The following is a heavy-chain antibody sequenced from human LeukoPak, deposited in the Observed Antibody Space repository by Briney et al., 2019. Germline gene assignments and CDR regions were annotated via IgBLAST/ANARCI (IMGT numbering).Heavy chain of an antibody. D-gene: IGHD2-2*01. J-gene: IGHJ4*02. CDR1: GGSISSYY. CDR2: IYYSGST. Sequence: SETLSLTCTVSGGSISSYYWSWIRLPPGKGLEWIGYIYYSGSTNYNPSLKSRVTISVDTSKNQFSLKLSSVTAADTAVYYCAREAIQRGSYFDYWGQGTLVTVSS. V-gene: IGHV4-59*01. CDR3: AREAIQRGSYFDY.